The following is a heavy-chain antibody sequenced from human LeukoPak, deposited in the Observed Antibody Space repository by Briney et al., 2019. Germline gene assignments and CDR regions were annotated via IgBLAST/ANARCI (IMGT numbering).Heavy chain of an antibody. Sequence: GESLKISCATSGFTFSNYWMSWVRQAPGKGLEWVANINQDGSEEYYVDSVRGRFTISRDNAKNSLYLQMNSLRAEDTAVYYCARPYDSNRDHSGYGYWGRGTLVTVSS. V-gene: IGHV3-7*02. CDR2: INQDGSEE. D-gene: IGHD5-12*01. J-gene: IGHJ4*02. CDR3: ARPYDSNRDHSGYGY. CDR1: GFTFSNYW.